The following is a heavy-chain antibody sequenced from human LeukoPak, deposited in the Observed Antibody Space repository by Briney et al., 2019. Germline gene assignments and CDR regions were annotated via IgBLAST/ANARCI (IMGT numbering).Heavy chain of an antibody. CDR3: AKPRGDCANYFDY. V-gene: IGHV3-23*01. D-gene: IGHD2-21*02. J-gene: IGHJ4*02. CDR1: GFTFSSYA. Sequence: PGRSLRLSCAASGFTFSSYAMSWVRQAPGKGLEWVSGISANGGSTYYAGSVKGRFTISRDNSKNTLYLQMNCLRAEDTAVYYCAKPRGDCANYFDYWGQGTLVIVSS. CDR2: ISANGGST.